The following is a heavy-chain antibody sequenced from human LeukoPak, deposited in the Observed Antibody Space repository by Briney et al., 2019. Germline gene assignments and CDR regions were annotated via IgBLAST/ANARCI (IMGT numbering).Heavy chain of an antibody. J-gene: IGHJ3*02. Sequence: GGSLRLSCAASGFTFSSYGMNWVRQAPGKGLEWVSSISSSSSYIYYADSVKGRFTISRDNAKNSLYLQMNSLRAEDTAVYYCARDDGYCSSTSCYRAFDIWGQGTMVTVSS. V-gene: IGHV3-21*01. CDR1: GFTFSSYG. CDR3: ARDDGYCSSTSCYRAFDI. CDR2: ISSSSSYI. D-gene: IGHD2-2*02.